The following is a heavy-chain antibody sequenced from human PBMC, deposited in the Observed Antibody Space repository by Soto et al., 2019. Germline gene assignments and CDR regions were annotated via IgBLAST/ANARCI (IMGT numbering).Heavy chain of an antibody. V-gene: IGHV1-2*02. D-gene: IGHD6-19*01. CDR3: ARGGWLVVTPTAADY. CDR2: INPNSGGT. CDR1: GYTFTGYY. Sequence: QVQLVQSGAEVKKPGASVKVSCKASGYTFTGYYMHWVRQAPGQELEWMGWINPNSGGTNYAQKFQGRVTMTRDTSISTAYMELSRLRSDDTAVYYCARGGWLVVTPTAADYWGQGTLVTVSS. J-gene: IGHJ4*02.